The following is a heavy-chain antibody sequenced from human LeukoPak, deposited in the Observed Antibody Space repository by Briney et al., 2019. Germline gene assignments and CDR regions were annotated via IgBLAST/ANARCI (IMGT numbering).Heavy chain of an antibody. V-gene: IGHV4-4*09. CDR2: IYTSGST. D-gene: IGHD4-17*01. CDR3: ARSVYGDYYYYMDV. J-gene: IGHJ6*03. Sequence: SETLSLTCTVSGGSISSYYWSWIRQPPGKGPEWIGYIYTSGSTNYNPSLKSRVTISVDTSKNQFSLKLSSVTAADTAVYYCARSVYGDYYYYMDVWGKGTTVTVSS. CDR1: GGSISSYY.